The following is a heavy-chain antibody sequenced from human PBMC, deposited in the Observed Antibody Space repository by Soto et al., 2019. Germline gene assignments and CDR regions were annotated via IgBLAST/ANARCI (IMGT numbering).Heavy chain of an antibody. D-gene: IGHD1-20*01. J-gene: IGHJ3*01. V-gene: IGHV3-9*01. CDR2: ISWNSGSI. CDR3: AARISITGAHDAFNL. Sequence: GGSLRLSCATSGFTFDDYVMHWVRQIPGKGLDWVSGISWNSGSIAYADSVKGRFTISRDNAKNSLYLQMDSLRVEDTALYYCAARISITGAHDAFNLWGQGTMVTVSS. CDR1: GFTFDDYV.